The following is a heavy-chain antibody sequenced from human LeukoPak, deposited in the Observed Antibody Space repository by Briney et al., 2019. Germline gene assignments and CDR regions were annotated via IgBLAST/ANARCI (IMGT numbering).Heavy chain of an antibody. Sequence: GESLKISCKGSGYSFTNYWIGWVRQMPGKGLEWMAIIYPGDSDTRYSPSIQGQVTVSVDKSIYTAYLQWGSLRASDTAMYYCARKSSGYDFDIWGQGTMVSVSS. D-gene: IGHD3-22*01. CDR1: GYSFTNYW. J-gene: IGHJ3*02. V-gene: IGHV5-51*01. CDR3: ARKSSGYDFDI. CDR2: IYPGDSDT.